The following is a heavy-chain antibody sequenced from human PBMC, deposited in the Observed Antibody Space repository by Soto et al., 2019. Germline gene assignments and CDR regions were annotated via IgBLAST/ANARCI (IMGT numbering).Heavy chain of an antibody. D-gene: IGHD3-9*01. CDR3: ARAPHFDWYTTNWFDP. J-gene: IGHJ5*02. V-gene: IGHV1-18*01. CDR1: GYTFTSYG. CDR2: ISAYNGNT. Sequence: VASVKVSCKASGYTFTSYGISWVRQAPGQGLEWMGWISAYNGNTNYAQKLQGRVTMTTDTSTSTAYMELRSLRSDDTAVYYCARAPHFDWYTTNWFDPWGQGTLVTVSS.